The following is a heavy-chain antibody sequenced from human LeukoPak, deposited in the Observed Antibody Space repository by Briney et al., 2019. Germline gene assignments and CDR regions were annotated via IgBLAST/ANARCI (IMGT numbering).Heavy chain of an antibody. J-gene: IGHJ4*02. CDR1: GFTFSIYG. CDR2: IYSGGST. D-gene: IGHD6-13*01. CDR3: ARVFVAAAGMIEYYFDY. V-gene: IGHV3-53*04. Sequence: GGSLRLSCAASGFTFSIYGMHWVRQAPGKGLEWVSVIYSGGSTYYADSVKGRFTISRHNSKNTLYLQMNSLRAEDTAVYYCARVFVAAAGMIEYYFDYWGQGTLVTVSS.